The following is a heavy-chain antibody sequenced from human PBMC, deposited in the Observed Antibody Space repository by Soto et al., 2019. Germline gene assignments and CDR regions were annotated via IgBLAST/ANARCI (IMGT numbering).Heavy chain of an antibody. CDR3: ARDNVEGYFDS. CDR2: IGTAGDT. CDR1: GFTFKDYD. V-gene: IGHV3-13*01. Sequence: GGSLRLSCAASGFTFKDYDMHWVRQTAWKRLGWVSAIGTAGDTYYPDSVKGRFTISRENAKNSLYLQMNSLRDGDTAVYYCARDNVEGYFDSWGQGTLVTVSS. J-gene: IGHJ4*02.